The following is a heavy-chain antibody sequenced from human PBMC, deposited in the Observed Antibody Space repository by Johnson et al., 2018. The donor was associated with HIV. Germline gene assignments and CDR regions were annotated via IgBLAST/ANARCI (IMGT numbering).Heavy chain of an antibody. V-gene: IGHV3-11*04. D-gene: IGHD6-19*01. CDR2: ISSSCSTI. Sequence: QVQLVESGGGLVKPGGSLRLSCAASGFIFSDYYLSWIRQAPGKGLEWISYISSSCSTIYSADSVTGRFTISRDNAKNSLYLQMNSLRPEDTAVDYRARDHGGSRGWLFDALYIWGQGTMVTVSS. CDR1: GFIFSDYY. J-gene: IGHJ3*02. CDR3: ARDHGGSRGWLFDALYI.